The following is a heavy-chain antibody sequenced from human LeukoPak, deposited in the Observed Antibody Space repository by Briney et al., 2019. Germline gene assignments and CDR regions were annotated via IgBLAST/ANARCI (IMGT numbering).Heavy chain of an antibody. CDR2: IYSGGST. D-gene: IGHD1-26*01. J-gene: IGHJ6*03. CDR3: ARVGATGGDYYYYYMDV. Sequence: GGSLRLSCAASGFTVSSNYMSWVRQAPGKGLEWVSVIYSGGSTYYADSVKGRFTISRDNSKNTLYLQMNSLRAEDTAVYYCARVGATGGDYYYYYMDVWGKGTTVTVSS. V-gene: IGHV3-53*05. CDR1: GFTVSSNY.